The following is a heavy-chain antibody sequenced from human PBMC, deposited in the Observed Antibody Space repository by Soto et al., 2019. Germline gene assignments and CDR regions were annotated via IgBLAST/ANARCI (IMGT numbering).Heavy chain of an antibody. CDR1: GFTLSEFY. CDR3: ARTKAGRAYYFYGLDV. D-gene: IGHD2-8*01. J-gene: IGHJ6*02. V-gene: IGHV3-11*01. CDR2: VTPSGTSA. Sequence: GGSLRLSCAASGFTLSEFYMSWVRQAPDKGLEWISYVTPSGTSAFYADSVKGRFTISRDKAKNSLSLQMNSLRADDTAVYYCARTKAGRAYYFYGLDVWGQGTTVTVSS.